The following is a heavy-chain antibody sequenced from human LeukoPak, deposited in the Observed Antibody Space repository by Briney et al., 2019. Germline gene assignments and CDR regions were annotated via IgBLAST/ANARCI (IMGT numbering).Heavy chain of an antibody. CDR2: IYHSGST. J-gene: IGHJ4*02. V-gene: IGHV4-30-2*01. D-gene: IGHD3-16*01. Sequence: PSETLSLTCAVSGGSISSGGYSWSWIRQPPGKGLEWIGYIYHSGSTYYNPSLKSRVTISVDRSKNQFSLKLSSVTAADTAVYYCARGGGRWPYDYFDYWGQGTLVTVSS. CDR3: ARGGGRWPYDYFDY. CDR1: GGSISSGGYS.